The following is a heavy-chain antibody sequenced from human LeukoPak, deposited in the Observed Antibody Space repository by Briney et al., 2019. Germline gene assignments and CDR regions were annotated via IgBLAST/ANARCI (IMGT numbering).Heavy chain of an antibody. V-gene: IGHV3-30-3*02. J-gene: IGHJ4*02. CDR3: GKTMLIPGMAPFDY. CDR1: GFTFSSYA. D-gene: IGHD2-21*01. CDR2: ISYDGSNK. Sequence: GGSLRLSCAASGFTFSSYAMHWVRQAPGKGLEWVAVISYDGSNKYYADSVKGRFTISRDNSKNTLYLQMNSLRAEDTAVYYCGKTMLIPGMAPFDYRGQGTLVTGSS.